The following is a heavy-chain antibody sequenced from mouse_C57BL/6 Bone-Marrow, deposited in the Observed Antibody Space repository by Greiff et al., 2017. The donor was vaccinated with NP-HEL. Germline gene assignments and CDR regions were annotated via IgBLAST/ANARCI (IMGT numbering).Heavy chain of an antibody. D-gene: IGHD1-1*01. CDR1: GYTFTDYY. V-gene: IGHV1-19*01. J-gene: IGHJ2*01. CDR2: INPYNGGT. Sequence: EVQLQQSGPVLVKPGASVKMSCKASGYTFTDYYMNWVKQSHGKSLEWIGVINPYNGGTSYNQKFKGKATLTVDKSSSTAYMELNSLTSEDSAVYYCARKATVPPDYWGQGTTLTVSS. CDR3: ARKATVPPDY.